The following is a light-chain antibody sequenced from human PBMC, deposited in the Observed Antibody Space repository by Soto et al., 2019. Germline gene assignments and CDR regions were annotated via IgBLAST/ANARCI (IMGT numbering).Light chain of an antibody. V-gene: IGKV3-15*01. CDR1: QSVATN. J-gene: IGKJ1*01. CDR3: QQYNNWPWT. CDR2: GAS. Sequence: DIVMTKSTATLSVSPGERATLSCMASQSVATNLAWYQQKPGQPPRLLIYGASTRATGIPARFSGSGSGTEFTLTISSLQSVDFAVYSCQQYNNWPWTFCQGAKVAIK.